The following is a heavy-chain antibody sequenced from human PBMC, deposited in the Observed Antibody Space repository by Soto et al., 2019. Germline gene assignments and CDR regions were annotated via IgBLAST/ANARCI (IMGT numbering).Heavy chain of an antibody. J-gene: IGHJ5*02. CDR2: INHSGNT. V-gene: IGHV4-34*01. Sequence: SETLSLTCSVYGASLSDNYCNWLRQPPGKGLEWIGEINHSGNTNYNPSLRSRVTISIDTSKNQLSLNLRSVSAADTAVYYCARGRGAFDAWGQGTPVTVSA. CDR1: GASLSDNY. CDR3: ARGRGAFDA.